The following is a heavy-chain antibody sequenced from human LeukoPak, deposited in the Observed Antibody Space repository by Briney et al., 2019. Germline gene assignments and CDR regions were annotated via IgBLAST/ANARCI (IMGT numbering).Heavy chain of an antibody. Sequence: PSETLSLTCAVYGGSFSGYYWSWIRQPPGKGLEWIGEINHSGSTNYNPSLKSRVTISVDTSKNQFSLKLSSVTAADTAVYYCVRVGTLQTGGHAFDIWGQGTMVTVSS. CDR2: INHSGST. CDR3: VRVGTLQTGGHAFDI. D-gene: IGHD1-14*01. V-gene: IGHV4-34*01. CDR1: GGSFSGYY. J-gene: IGHJ3*02.